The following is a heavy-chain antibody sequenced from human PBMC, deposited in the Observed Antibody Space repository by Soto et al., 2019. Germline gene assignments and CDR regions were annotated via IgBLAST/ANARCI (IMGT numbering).Heavy chain of an antibody. CDR2: IYYSGST. Sequence: PLETLSLTCTVSGGSISTYYWSWIRQPPGKGLEWIGYIYYSGSTSYNPSLKSRVTISVDTSKNQFSLKLRSVTAADTAVYYCASDRSSGWDQGYGMDVWGQGXTVTVSS. CDR3: ASDRSSGWDQGYGMDV. V-gene: IGHV4-59*01. D-gene: IGHD6-19*01. CDR1: GGSISTYY. J-gene: IGHJ6*02.